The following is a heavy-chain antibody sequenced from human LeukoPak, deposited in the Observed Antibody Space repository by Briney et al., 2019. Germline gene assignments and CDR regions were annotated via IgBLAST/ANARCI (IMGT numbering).Heavy chain of an antibody. J-gene: IGHJ6*02. Sequence: GGSLRLSCAASGFTFSSYAMSWVRQAPGKGLEWVSAISGSGGSTYYADSVKGRFTISRDNSKNTLYLQMNSLRAEDTAVYYCAKTVDSSSWYGVYYYYGMDVWGQGTTDTVSS. CDR1: GFTFSSYA. V-gene: IGHV3-23*01. CDR2: ISGSGGST. D-gene: IGHD6-13*01. CDR3: AKTVDSSSWYGVYYYYGMDV.